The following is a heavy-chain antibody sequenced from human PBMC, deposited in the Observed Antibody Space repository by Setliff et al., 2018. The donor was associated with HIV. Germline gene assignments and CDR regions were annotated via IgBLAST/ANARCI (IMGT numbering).Heavy chain of an antibody. Sequence: SETLSLTCAVYGGSFTTYYWTWIRQPPGRGLEWIGEINHSGSTNYNPSLESRFTISVDTSKNPFSLKLTSVTAGDRGIYYCARGLGGSVGSTDWSYPSYYMDVWGRGTTVTVSS. CDR1: GGSFTTYY. CDR3: ARGLGGSVGSTDWSYPSYYMDV. J-gene: IGHJ6*03. CDR2: INHSGST. V-gene: IGHV4-34*01. D-gene: IGHD3-16*01.